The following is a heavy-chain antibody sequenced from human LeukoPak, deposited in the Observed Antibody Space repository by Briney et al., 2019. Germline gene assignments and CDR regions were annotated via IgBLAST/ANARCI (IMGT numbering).Heavy chain of an antibody. Sequence: GSLRLPCAASGFTFSNYWMSWVRQAPGKGLEWVANIKNDGSEKYYADSVKGRFTISRDNAKNLLNLQMNSLRAEDTAVYYCARIRPDVLTGYYIDYWGQGTLVTVSS. CDR2: IKNDGSEK. D-gene: IGHD3-9*01. J-gene: IGHJ4*02. V-gene: IGHV3-7*01. CDR1: GFTFSNYW. CDR3: ARIRPDVLTGYYIDY.